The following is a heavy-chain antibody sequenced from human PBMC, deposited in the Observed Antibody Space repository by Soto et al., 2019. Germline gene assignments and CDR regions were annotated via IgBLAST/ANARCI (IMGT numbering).Heavy chain of an antibody. Sequence: QVQLQESGPGLVKPSQTLSLTCTVSGGSISSGGYYWSWIRQHPGKGLEWIGYIYYSGSTYYNPSLKGRVTISVDTSKNQFALKLSSVTAADTAVYYCAREPPTVLQLVPGWYFDLWGRGTLVTVSS. D-gene: IGHD6-6*01. V-gene: IGHV4-31*03. CDR3: AREPPTVLQLVPGWYFDL. CDR1: GGSISSGGYY. CDR2: IYYSGST. J-gene: IGHJ2*01.